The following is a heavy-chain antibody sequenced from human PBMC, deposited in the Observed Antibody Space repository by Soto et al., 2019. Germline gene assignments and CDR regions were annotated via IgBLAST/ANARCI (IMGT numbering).Heavy chain of an antibody. V-gene: IGHV4-4*02. CDR2: IYHGGST. CDR3: AGERGWITVRGPFDI. D-gene: IGHD3-16*01. Sequence: PSETLSLTCTVTGGSLSSNNWWSWVRQPPGKGLEWIGEIYHGGSTNYNPSLMSRVTISVDKSRNQFSLRLSSVTAADTAVYYCAGERGWITVRGPFDIWGQGTLVTVSS. CDR1: GGSLSSNNW. J-gene: IGHJ3*02.